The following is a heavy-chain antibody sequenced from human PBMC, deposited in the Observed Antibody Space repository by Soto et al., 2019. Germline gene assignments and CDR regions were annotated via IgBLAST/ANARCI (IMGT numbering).Heavy chain of an antibody. J-gene: IGHJ4*02. CDR3: AREGRGYYGSGSYYPIDY. V-gene: IGHV3-21*01. CDR1: GFTFSSYS. Sequence: EVQLVESGGGLVKPGGSLRLSCAASGFTFSSYSMNWVRQAPGKGLEWVSSISSSSSYIYYADSVKCRFTISRDNAKNSLYLQMNSLRAEDTAVYYCAREGRGYYGSGSYYPIDYWGQGTLVTVSS. CDR2: ISSSSSYI. D-gene: IGHD3-10*01.